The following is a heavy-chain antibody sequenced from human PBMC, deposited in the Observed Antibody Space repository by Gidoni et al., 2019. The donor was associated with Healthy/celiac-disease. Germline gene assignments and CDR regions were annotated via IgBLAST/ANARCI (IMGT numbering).Heavy chain of an antibody. V-gene: IGHV4-39*01. J-gene: IGHJ5*02. CDR1: GGSISSSIYY. CDR3: ARRHRLEWLPPGGESYNWFDP. CDR2: IYYSGST. Sequence: QLQLQESGPGLVKPSETLSLTCTVSGGSISSSIYYWCWLRQPPGKGLEWIGSIYYSGSTYSNPSLKSRVTISVDTAKNQFSLKLGSVTAADTAVYYCARRHRLEWLPPGGESYNWFDPWGQGTLVTVSS. D-gene: IGHD3-3*01.